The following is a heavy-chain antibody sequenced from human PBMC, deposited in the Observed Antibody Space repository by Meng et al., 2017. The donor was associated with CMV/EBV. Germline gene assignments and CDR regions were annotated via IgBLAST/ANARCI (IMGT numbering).Heavy chain of an antibody. Sequence: ASVKVSCKASGYTFTGYYMHWVRQAPGQGLEWMGWINPNSGGTNYAQKFQGRVTMTRDTSISTAYMELSRLRSDDTAVYYCARVIAAAGTRTPGHYGMDVWGQGTTVTVSS. CDR3: ARVIAAAGTRTPGHYGMDV. J-gene: IGHJ6*02. V-gene: IGHV1-2*02. CDR1: GYTFTGYY. D-gene: IGHD6-13*01. CDR2: INPNSGGT.